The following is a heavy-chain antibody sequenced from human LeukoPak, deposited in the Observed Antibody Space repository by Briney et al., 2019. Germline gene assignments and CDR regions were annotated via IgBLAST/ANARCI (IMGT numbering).Heavy chain of an antibody. CDR1: GFTFSTYW. Sequence: GGSLRLSCAASGFTFSTYWLTWVRQAPGKGLEWVANIKQDGSEKFYVDSVKGRFTISRDNAKNSLYLQMNSLRAEDTAVYYCARSPDGPDYWGQGTLVTVSS. J-gene: IGHJ4*02. CDR2: IKQDGSEK. CDR3: ARSPDGPDY. V-gene: IGHV3-7*01.